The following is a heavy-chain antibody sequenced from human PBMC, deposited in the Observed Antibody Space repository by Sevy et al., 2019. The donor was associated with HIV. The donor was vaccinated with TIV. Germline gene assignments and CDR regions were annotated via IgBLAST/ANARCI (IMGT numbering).Heavy chain of an antibody. CDR2: ISSSGSTI. CDR3: AIVEMKGDV. V-gene: IGHV3-48*03. Sequence: GGSLRLSCAASGFTFSSYEMNWVRKAPGKGLEWVSYISSSGSTIYYADSVKGRFTISRDNAKNSLYLQMNSLRAEDTAVYYCAIVEMKGDVWGQGTTVTVSS. CDR1: GFTFSSYE. J-gene: IGHJ6*02.